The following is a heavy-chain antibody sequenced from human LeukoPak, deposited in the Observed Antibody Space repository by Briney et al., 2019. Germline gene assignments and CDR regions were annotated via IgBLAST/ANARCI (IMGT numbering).Heavy chain of an antibody. Sequence: GGSLRLSCAASGFTFNSYAMSWVRQAPGKGLEWVSAISGSGGSTYYADSVKGRFTISRDNSKNTLYLQMNSLRAEDTAVYYCARTIVVVPAAIGWYMDVWGKGTTVTVSS. CDR2: ISGSGGST. D-gene: IGHD2-2*01. V-gene: IGHV3-23*01. J-gene: IGHJ6*03. CDR3: ARTIVVVPAAIGWYMDV. CDR1: GFTFNSYA.